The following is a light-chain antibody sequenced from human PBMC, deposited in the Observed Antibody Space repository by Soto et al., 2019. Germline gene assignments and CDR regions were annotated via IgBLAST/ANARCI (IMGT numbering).Light chain of an antibody. CDR2: EGS. Sequence: QPPPPSGSPWQSITLPFTWTHTDVGSYDLVSWYQQHPGKAPKLMIYEGSKRPSGVSNRFSGSKSGNTASLTISGLQAEDEADYHCCSYAGSSTYVFGTGTKVTVL. CDR1: HTDVGSYDL. CDR3: CSYAGSSTYV. V-gene: IGLV2-23*01. J-gene: IGLJ1*01.